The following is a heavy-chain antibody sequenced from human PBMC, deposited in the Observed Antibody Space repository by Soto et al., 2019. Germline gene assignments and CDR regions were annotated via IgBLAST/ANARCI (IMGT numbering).Heavy chain of an antibody. J-gene: IGHJ6*02. Sequence: GSLRLSCAASGFTFSSYAMSWVRQAPGKGLEWVSAISGSGGSTYYADSVKGRFTISRDNSKNTLYLQMNSLRAEDTAVYYCARTSKDDYYYGMDVRGQGTTVTVSS. CDR3: ARTSKDDYYYGMDV. CDR1: GFTFSSYA. V-gene: IGHV3-23*01. CDR2: ISGSGGST. D-gene: IGHD4-4*01.